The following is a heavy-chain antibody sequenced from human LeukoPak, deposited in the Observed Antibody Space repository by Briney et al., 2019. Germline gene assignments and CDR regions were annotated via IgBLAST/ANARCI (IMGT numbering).Heavy chain of an antibody. Sequence: GGSLRLSCAASGFTFSSYSMNWVRQAPGKGLEWVSSISSSSSYIYYADSVKGRFTISRDNAKNSLYLQMNSLRAEDTAVYCCARGQPNDFDYWGQGTLVTVSS. J-gene: IGHJ4*02. D-gene: IGHD1-1*01. CDR3: ARGQPNDFDY. V-gene: IGHV3-21*01. CDR2: ISSSSSYI. CDR1: GFTFSSYS.